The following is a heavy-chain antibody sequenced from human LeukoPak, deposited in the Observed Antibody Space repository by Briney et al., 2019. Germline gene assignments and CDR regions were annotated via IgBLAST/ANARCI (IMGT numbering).Heavy chain of an antibody. D-gene: IGHD5-24*01. CDR3: ARLDRRWLQLPPYSWFDP. CDR2: IYPGDSDT. CDR1: GYSFTSYW. Sequence: GESLKISCKGSGYSFTSYWIGWVRQMPGKGLEWMGIIYPGDSDTRYSPSFQGQVTISADKSISTAYLQWSSLKASDTAMYYCARLDRRWLQLPPYSWFDPWGRGTLVTVSS. J-gene: IGHJ5*02. V-gene: IGHV5-51*01.